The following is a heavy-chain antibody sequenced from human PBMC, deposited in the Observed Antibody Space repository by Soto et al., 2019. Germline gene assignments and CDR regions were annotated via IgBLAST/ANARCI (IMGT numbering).Heavy chain of an antibody. CDR1: GFSFDDHA. CDR3: TRDQGLYSSSWYNYYYGMDV. V-gene: IGHV3-9*01. CDR2: ISWNSGVI. D-gene: IGHD6-13*01. J-gene: IGHJ6*02. Sequence: GGSLRLSCAASGFSFDDHAMHWVRQAPGKGLEWVSGISWNSGVIGYADSVKGRFTISRDNAKNSLYLQMNSLRPEDTALYYCTRDQGLYSSSWYNYYYGMDVWGQGTTVTVSS.